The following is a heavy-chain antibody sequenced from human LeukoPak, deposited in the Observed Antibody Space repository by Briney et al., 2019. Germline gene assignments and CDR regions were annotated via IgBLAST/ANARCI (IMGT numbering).Heavy chain of an antibody. J-gene: IGHJ4*02. CDR1: GYTFTSYG. V-gene: IGHV1-69*13. CDR2: IIPIFGTA. CDR3: ARGSSWTFDY. D-gene: IGHD6-13*01. Sequence: RASVKVSCKASGYTFTSYGISWVRQAPGQGLEWMGGIIPIFGTANYAQKFQGRVTITADESTSTAYMELSSLRSEDTAVYYCARGSSWTFDYWGQGTLVTVSS.